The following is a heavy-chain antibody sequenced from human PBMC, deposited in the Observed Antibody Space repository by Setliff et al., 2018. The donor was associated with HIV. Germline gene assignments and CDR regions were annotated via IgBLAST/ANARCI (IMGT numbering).Heavy chain of an antibody. V-gene: IGHV4-61*02. CDR1: GGSISSGSYY. Sequence: PSETLSLTCSVSGGSISSGSYYWSWIRQPAGKGLEWIGRIYNSGSTIYNPSLKSRVTLSLDTSKNQFSLKLSSVTAADTAMYDCATHYYASGSLDHWGQGTLVTVSS. D-gene: IGHD3-10*01. J-gene: IGHJ4*02. CDR3: ATHYYASGSLDH. CDR2: IYNSGST.